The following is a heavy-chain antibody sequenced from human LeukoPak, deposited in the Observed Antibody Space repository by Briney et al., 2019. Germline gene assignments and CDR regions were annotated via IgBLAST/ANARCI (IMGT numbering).Heavy chain of an antibody. CDR2: IHYSGNT. J-gene: IGHJ3*02. Sequence: PSETLSLTCTVSGGSVNSGSYFWSWIRQPPGTGLEWIGYIHYSGNTNYNRSLKSRVTTSVDTSKNQFSLKLSSVTAADTAVYYCARDKAPSGTYAFDIWGQGTLVTVSS. V-gene: IGHV4-61*01. CDR1: GGSVNSGSYF. CDR3: ARDKAPSGTYAFDI. D-gene: IGHD6-13*01.